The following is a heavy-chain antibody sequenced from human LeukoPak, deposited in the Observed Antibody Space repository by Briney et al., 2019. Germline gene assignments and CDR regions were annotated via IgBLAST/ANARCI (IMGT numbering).Heavy chain of an antibody. CDR3: AKDTSIAAPYGMDV. CDR1: GFTFDDYA. Sequence: GGSLRLSCAASGFTFDDYAMHWVRQAPGKGLEWVSGISWNSGSIGYADSVKGRFTISRDNAKNSLYLQINSLRAEDTALYYCAKDTSIAAPYGMDVWGQGTTVTVSS. D-gene: IGHD6-6*01. CDR2: ISWNSGSI. V-gene: IGHV3-9*01. J-gene: IGHJ6*02.